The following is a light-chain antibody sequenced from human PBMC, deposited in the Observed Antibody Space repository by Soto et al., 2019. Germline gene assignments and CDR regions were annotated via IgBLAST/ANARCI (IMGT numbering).Light chain of an antibody. Sequence: QAVVTQSPSASASLGASVKLTCTLSSGHSSYAIAWHQQQPEKGPRYLMKLNSDGSHSKGDGIPDRFSGSSSGAERYLTISSLQSEDEADYYCQTWGTVHAVFGGGTQLTVL. CDR3: QTWGTVHAV. J-gene: IGLJ7*01. V-gene: IGLV4-69*01. CDR1: SGHSSYA. CDR2: LNSDGSH.